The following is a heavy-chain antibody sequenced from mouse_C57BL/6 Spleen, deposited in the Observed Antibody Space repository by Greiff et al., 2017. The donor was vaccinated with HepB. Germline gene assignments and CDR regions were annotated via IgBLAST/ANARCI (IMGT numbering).Heavy chain of an antibody. Sequence: VKLQESGAELARPGASVKLSCKASGYTFTSYGISWVKQRTGQGLEWIGEIYPRSGNTYYNEKFKGKATLTADKSSSTAYMELRSLTSEDSAVYFCARRNSYYDYDRGFAYWGQGTLVTVSA. CDR3: ARRNSYYDYDRGFAY. CDR1: GYTFTSYG. CDR2: IYPRSGNT. J-gene: IGHJ3*01. D-gene: IGHD2-4*01. V-gene: IGHV1-81*01.